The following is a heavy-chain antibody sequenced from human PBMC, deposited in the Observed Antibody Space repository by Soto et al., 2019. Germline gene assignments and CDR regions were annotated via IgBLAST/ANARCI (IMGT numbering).Heavy chain of an antibody. J-gene: IGHJ6*02. CDR2: IPQEGSDG. D-gene: IGHD2-21*02. CDR3: ARDQLILPAHDFFYGSDV. Sequence: PWGALRLSCEVSGFTPSMYSMTWVRQAPGKGLEWVAKIPQEGSDGHYVDSVKGRFTISRDNAKNSVYLQMDSLRAEDTAVYYCARDQLILPAHDFFYGSDVWGQGAKVTVSS. CDR1: GFTPSMYS. V-gene: IGHV3-7*03.